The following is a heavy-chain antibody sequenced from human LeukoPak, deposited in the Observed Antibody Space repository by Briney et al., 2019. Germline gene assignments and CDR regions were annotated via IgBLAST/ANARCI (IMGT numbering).Heavy chain of an antibody. J-gene: IGHJ6*03. CDR3: ARRPNYYYYMAV. V-gene: IGHV3-74*01. Sequence: PGGSLRLSCATSGFTFSSYWMHWVRHAPGKGLMWVSRINSDGSSTSYADSVKGRFTISRDNAKNTLYLQMNSLRAEDTAVYYCARRPNYYYYMAVWGKGTTVTVS. CDR1: GFTFSSYW. CDR2: INSDGSST.